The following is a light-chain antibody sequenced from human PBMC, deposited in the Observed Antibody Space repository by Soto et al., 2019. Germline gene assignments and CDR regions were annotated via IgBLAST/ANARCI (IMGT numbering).Light chain of an antibody. Sequence: QSVLTQPASVSGSPGQSITISCTGTSSDIGSYNYVSWYQQHPGKVPKLMIYEVSNRPSGASNRFSGSKSGNTASLTISGLQAEDEADYYCSSYTSSTPVVFGGGTKLTVL. V-gene: IGLV2-14*01. CDR3: SSYTSSTPVV. CDR2: EVS. CDR1: SSDIGSYNY. J-gene: IGLJ2*01.